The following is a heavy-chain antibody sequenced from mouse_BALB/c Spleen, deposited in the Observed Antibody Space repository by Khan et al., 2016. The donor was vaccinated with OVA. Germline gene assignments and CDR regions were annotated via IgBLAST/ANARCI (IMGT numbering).Heavy chain of an antibody. CDR1: GFTFSDYG. D-gene: IGHD3-1*01. Sequence: EVELVESGGGLVQPGGSRKLSCAASGFTFSDYGMAWIRQGPGKGPEWITFISSLAYNFYYADTVTGRFTISRENAKNHLHLEMNKLRSEDTAKSYCGRGGTGGFSYWGQGTLVTVSA. V-gene: IGHV5-15*02. CDR3: GRGGTGGFSY. CDR2: ISSLAYNF. J-gene: IGHJ3*01.